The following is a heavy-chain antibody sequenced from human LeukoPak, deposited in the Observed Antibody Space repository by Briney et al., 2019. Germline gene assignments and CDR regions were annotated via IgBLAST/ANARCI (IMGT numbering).Heavy chain of an antibody. Sequence: SVKVSCKASGFTFTSSAMQWVRQARGQRLEWIGWIVVGSGNTNYAQKFQERVTITRDMSTSTAYMELSSLRSEDTAVYYCAAESRPYYYYMDVWGKGTTVTISS. V-gene: IGHV1-58*02. CDR3: AAESRPYYYYMDV. CDR1: GFTFTSSA. CDR2: IVVGSGNT. J-gene: IGHJ6*03.